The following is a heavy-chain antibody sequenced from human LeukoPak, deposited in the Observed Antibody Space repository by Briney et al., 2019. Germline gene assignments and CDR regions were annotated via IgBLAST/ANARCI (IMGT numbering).Heavy chain of an antibody. D-gene: IGHD5-24*01. V-gene: IGHV3-23*01. CDR1: GFTFSSTY. CDR2: VSGSGSHT. CDR3: VKAQIGYNKPGDN. Sequence: GGSLRLSCSASGFTFSSTYMSWVRQAPGKGLEWVSTVSGSGSHTYYADFVEGRFTISRENSRNTVYLQMNSLRAEDTAVYCCVKAQIGYNKPGDNWGQGTLVAVSS. J-gene: IGHJ4*02.